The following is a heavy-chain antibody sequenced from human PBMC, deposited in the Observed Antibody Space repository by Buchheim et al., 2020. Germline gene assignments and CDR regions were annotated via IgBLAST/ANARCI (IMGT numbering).Heavy chain of an antibody. J-gene: IGHJ4*02. V-gene: IGHV3-23*01. Sequence: EAQLLESGGGLVQPGGSLRLSCAVSGFTFSNSAMTWVRQAPGKGLEWVSAISRSGDTTYYADSVMGRFTISRDTSKNTLYLQMNGLGVDDTAVYYCAKEEVPNDYWGLGTL. CDR2: ISRSGDTT. CDR1: GFTFSNSA. CDR3: AKEEVPNDY.